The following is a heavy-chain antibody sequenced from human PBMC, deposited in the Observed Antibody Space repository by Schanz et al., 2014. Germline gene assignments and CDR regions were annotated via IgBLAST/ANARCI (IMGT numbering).Heavy chain of an antibody. CDR3: ARGRTCDY. V-gene: IGHV1-8*01. Sequence: QVQLIQSGAEVKKPGASVKVSCTASGYTFTSYDINWVRQAPGQGLEWLGWMNPNSGNPGFAQKFRGRVTMTRNTSMSTAYIELHRLTSEGTAVYYCARGRTCDYWGQGTLVTVSS. CDR1: GYTFTSYD. J-gene: IGHJ4*02. CDR2: MNPNSGNP.